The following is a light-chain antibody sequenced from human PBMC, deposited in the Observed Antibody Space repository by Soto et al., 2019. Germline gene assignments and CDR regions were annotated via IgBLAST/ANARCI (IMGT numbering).Light chain of an antibody. V-gene: IGKV1-39*01. J-gene: IGKJ4*01. CDR1: QTLNNY. Sequence: IQMAQSPSSVSASVVYRVTITFRASQTLNNYLTWFQQKPGKAPKVLIYAASTLQSGVPSRFSGSGSGAESTLTISSLQPEDFATYYCQQSFSPLLTFGGGTKVDIK. CDR3: QQSFSPLLT. CDR2: AAS.